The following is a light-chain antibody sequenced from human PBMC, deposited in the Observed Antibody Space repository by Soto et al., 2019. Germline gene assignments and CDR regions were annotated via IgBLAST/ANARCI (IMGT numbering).Light chain of an antibody. Sequence: VMTQSPATLSVSPGEGATLSCRARQSISNTLAWYQLRPGQSPRLLIYDAATTATGIPARFSGSGSGTEFTLTISSLQSEDFAVYYCQQYYTRPHTFGQGTKVEIK. CDR3: QQYYTRPHT. CDR1: QSISNT. V-gene: IGKV3-15*01. CDR2: DAA. J-gene: IGKJ1*01.